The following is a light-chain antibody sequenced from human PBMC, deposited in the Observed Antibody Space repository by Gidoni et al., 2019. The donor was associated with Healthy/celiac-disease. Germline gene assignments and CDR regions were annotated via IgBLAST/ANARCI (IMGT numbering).Light chain of an antibody. J-gene: IGLJ2*01. CDR3: ATWVDRLNGLT. V-gene: IGLV1-44*01. CDR2: SNS. Sequence: QPVLTQPPSASGTPGQTITISCSESTSNIGSNPVNWYQHIPGASPKLLIYSNSQRPSGVPDRLPGSKSGTSASLAISDLQSEDEADYYCATWVDRLNGLTFGGGTKLTVL. CDR1: TSNIGSNP.